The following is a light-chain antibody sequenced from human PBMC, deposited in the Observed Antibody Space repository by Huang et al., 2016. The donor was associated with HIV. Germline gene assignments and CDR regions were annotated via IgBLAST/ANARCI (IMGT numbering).Light chain of an antibody. CDR3: QHSYSNPRLT. J-gene: IGKJ4*01. V-gene: IGKV1-39*01. CDR2: ATS. CDR1: QTITTY. Sequence: DIRLTQSPSSLSASVGDRVAITCRASQTITTYLSWYQHKTGNAPKLLVFATSSLQTGVPSRFSGSGSGTDFTLTINSLQPEDFATYYCQHSYSNPRLTFGGGTKVEI.